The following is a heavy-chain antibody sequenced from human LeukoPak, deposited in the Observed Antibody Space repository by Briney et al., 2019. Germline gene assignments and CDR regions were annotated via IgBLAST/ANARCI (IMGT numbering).Heavy chain of an antibody. D-gene: IGHD2-8*02. CDR1: GYSFSEYW. CDR3: ARRAVSRVVSTVDAFDY. J-gene: IGHJ4*02. V-gene: IGHV5-51*01. Sequence: GASLKISCKASGYSFSEYWIAWVRQMPGKGLEWMGIVYPGDSDTRYSPSFQGQVTISADQSTSTASLQWSSLKASDTAMYYCARRAVSRVVSTVDAFDYWAQGTLVTVSS. CDR2: VYPGDSDT.